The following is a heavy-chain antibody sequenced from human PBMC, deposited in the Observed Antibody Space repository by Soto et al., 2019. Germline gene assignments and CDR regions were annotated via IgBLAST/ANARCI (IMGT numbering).Heavy chain of an antibody. V-gene: IGHV3-23*01. CDR2: ISGSDNST. CDR1: GFTFSSFA. J-gene: IGHJ6*02. CDR3: APMGV. Sequence: GGSPRLSCAASGFTFSSFAMSWVRQAPGKGLEWVSAISGSDNSTYYADSVKGRFTISRDNSKNTLYLQMSSLRADDTAVYYCAPMGVWGQGTTVTVSS.